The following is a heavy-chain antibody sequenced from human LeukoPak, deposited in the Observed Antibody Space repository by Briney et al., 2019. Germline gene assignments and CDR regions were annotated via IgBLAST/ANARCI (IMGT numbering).Heavy chain of an antibody. V-gene: IGHV4-59*01. D-gene: IGHD6-13*01. J-gene: IGHJ4*02. Sequence: SVTLSLTCTVSGGSISSYYWSWIRQPPGKGLEWIGYIYYSGSTNYNPSLKSRVTISVDTSKNQFSLKLSSVTAADTAVYYCAREGSSWYSADYWGQGTLVTVSS. CDR2: IYYSGST. CDR1: GGSISSYY. CDR3: AREGSSWYSADY.